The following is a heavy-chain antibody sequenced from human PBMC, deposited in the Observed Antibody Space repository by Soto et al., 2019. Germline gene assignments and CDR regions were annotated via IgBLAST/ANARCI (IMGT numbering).Heavy chain of an antibody. CDR1: GFTFSSYA. CDR3: APHLWFGELYY. CDR2: ISGSGGST. V-gene: IGHV3-23*01. D-gene: IGHD3-10*01. Sequence: EVQLLESGGGLVQPGGSLRLSCAASGFTFSSYAMSWVRQAPGKGLEWVSAISGSGGSTYYADSVKGWFTISRDNSKNTLYLQMNSLRAEDAAVHYCAPHLWFGELYYWGQGTLVTVSS. J-gene: IGHJ4*02.